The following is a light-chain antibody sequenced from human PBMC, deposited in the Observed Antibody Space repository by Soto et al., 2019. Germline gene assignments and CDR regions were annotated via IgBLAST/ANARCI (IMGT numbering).Light chain of an antibody. Sequence: EVVLTQSPGTLSLSPGERVTLSCRASQSVASSYLAWYQQKPGRAPRHLFYSASSRDTGIPDRFSGSGSGPDFTLTISRLEREDFAVYYCHHFGSLPETFGQGTNVE. CDR1: QSVASSY. CDR2: SAS. V-gene: IGKV3-20*01. CDR3: HHFGSLPET. J-gene: IGKJ1*01.